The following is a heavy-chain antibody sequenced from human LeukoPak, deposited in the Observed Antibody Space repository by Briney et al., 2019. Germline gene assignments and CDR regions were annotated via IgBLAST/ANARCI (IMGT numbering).Heavy chain of an antibody. CDR2: IASDGTHT. Sequence: GRSLRLSCAASGFTFSAYFMHWVRQAPGKGLEWVADIASDGTHTFYAESVKSRFTISRDNSKNTLYLQMNSLRAEDTAVYFCARERQDTVLHSGAFDIWGQGTMVTVSS. D-gene: IGHD2-21*01. CDR3: ARERQDTVLHSGAFDI. J-gene: IGHJ3*02. CDR1: GFTFSAYF. V-gene: IGHV3-30-3*01.